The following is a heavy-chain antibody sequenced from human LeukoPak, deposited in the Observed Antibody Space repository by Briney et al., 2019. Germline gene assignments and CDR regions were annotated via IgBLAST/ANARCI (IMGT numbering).Heavy chain of an antibody. CDR2: IRSSSSAM. CDR1: GFTSSSYT. CDR3: ARNGGYSPLDY. J-gene: IGHJ4*02. V-gene: IGHV3-48*02. Sequence: GGSLRLSCAASGFTSSSYTMNWVRQAPGKGLEWVSYIRSSSSAMYYADSVKGRFIISRDNVKNSLYLQMNSLREEDTAVYYCARNGGYSPLDYWGQGILVTVSS. D-gene: IGHD5-18*01.